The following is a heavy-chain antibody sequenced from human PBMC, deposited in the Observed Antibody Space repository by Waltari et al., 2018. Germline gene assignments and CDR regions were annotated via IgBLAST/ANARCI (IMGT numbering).Heavy chain of an antibody. Sequence: EVQLVESGGGLVQPGGSLRLSCAASGFTFRSYSIRWVRQAPGGGLDWFSSISGSDGRTNYADSAKGRFTISRDNVKNTLFLQMNSLRADDAAVYYCAKDLGGFSGSHWYFDLWGRGTLVTVSS. CDR2: ISGSDGRT. V-gene: IGHV3-23*04. CDR3: AKDLGGFSGSHWYFDL. D-gene: IGHD5-12*01. CDR1: GFTFRSYS. J-gene: IGHJ2*01.